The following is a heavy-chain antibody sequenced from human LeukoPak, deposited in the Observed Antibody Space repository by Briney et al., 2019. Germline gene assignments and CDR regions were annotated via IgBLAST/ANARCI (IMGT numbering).Heavy chain of an antibody. CDR3: ARGDGDYFH. D-gene: IGHD4-17*01. CDR2: IYYSGST. CDR1: GGSISSYY. V-gene: IGHV4-59*01. Sequence: SETLSLTCTVSGGSISSYYWSWIRQPPGKGLEWIGYIYYSGSTNYNPSLKSRVTISVDTSKNQFSLKLSSVTAADTAVYYCARGDGDYFHWGQGTLVTVSS. J-gene: IGHJ4*02.